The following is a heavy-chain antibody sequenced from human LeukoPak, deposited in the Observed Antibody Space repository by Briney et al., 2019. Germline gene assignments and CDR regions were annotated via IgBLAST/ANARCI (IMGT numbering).Heavy chain of an antibody. V-gene: IGHV1-2*02. CDR1: GYIFTGYY. D-gene: IGHD1-26*01. J-gene: IGHJ6*03. CDR3: ARRSYSTPYYYYMDV. CDR2: INPNSGGT. Sequence: GASVKVSCRASGYIFTGYYMHWVRQAPGQGLEWMGWINPNSGGTNYAQKFQGRVTMTRDTSISTAYMELSRLRSDDTAVYYCARRSYSTPYYYYMDVWGKGTTVTVSS.